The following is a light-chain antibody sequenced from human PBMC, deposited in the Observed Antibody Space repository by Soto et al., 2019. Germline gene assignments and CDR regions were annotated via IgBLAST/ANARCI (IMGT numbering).Light chain of an antibody. Sequence: QKGHFDCTYQLSILSSHSDNSNLAWYQLKPGQPPKLLIYCASTRDSGIPDRFSGSGSGTDFTLTISSLQAEDLAVYYCQQCYSTYLTVGLGTKVDIK. CDR2: CAS. V-gene: IGKV4-1*01. CDR1: LSILSSHSDNSN. CDR3: QQCYSTYLT. J-gene: IGKJ1*01.